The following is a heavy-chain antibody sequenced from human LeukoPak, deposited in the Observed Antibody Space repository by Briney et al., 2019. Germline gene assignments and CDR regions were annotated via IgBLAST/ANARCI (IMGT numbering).Heavy chain of an antibody. V-gene: IGHV1-18*04. CDR3: ARDVGLGFYSGSGKYHS. CDR1: GYTFTGYG. Sequence: ASVKVSCKTSGYTFTGYGVSWVRQAPGQGFEWMAWISGHNGAPKYAQRFQGRLTLTTDTPTSTAYMELRSLKSDDTATYYCARDVGLGFYSGSGKYHSWGQGTLVTVSS. J-gene: IGHJ5*02. D-gene: IGHD3-10*01. CDR2: ISGHNGAP.